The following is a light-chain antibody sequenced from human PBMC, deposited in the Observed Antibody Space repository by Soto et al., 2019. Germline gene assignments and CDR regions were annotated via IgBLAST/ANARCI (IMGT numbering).Light chain of an antibody. CDR2: GAS. Sequence: EIVMTQSPATLSVSPGERATLSCRASQSVSSNLAWYQQKPGQAPMLLIYGASTRATGIPARFSGSGSGTEFTLTISSLQSEDFAVYYCQQYNNWPPKTFGQGTKVELK. V-gene: IGKV3-15*01. CDR3: QQYNNWPPKT. J-gene: IGKJ1*01. CDR1: QSVSSN.